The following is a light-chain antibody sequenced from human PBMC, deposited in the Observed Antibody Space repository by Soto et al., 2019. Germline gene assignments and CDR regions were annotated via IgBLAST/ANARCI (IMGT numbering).Light chain of an antibody. CDR2: KAS. CDR3: QQCNTYWT. CDR1: QSINRW. Sequence: DIQMTQSPSTLSASVGDRVTITFRASQSINRWLAWYQQKPGKAPKLLIYKASALESGVPSRFSGSGSGTEFTLTISSLQPDDFATYYCQQCNTYWTFGQGTKVDIK. J-gene: IGKJ1*01. V-gene: IGKV1-5*03.